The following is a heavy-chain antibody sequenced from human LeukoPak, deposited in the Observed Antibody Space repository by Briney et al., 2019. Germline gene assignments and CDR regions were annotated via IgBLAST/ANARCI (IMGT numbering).Heavy chain of an antibody. CDR2: ISSSSSYI. CDR1: GFTFSTYA. D-gene: IGHD2-8*01. CDR3: AIYCTNGVCYTG. Sequence: KPGGSLRLSCAASGFTFSTYAVNWVRQAPGKGLEWVSSISSSSSYIYYADSVKGRFTISRDNAKNSLYLQMNSLRAEDTAVYYCAIYCTNGVCYTGWGQGTLVTVSS. J-gene: IGHJ4*02. V-gene: IGHV3-21*01.